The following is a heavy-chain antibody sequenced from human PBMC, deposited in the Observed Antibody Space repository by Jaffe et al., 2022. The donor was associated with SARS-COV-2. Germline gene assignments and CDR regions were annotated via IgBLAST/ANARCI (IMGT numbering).Heavy chain of an antibody. CDR3: ATHRERVDSFWYFDL. CDR2: TYNTGTT. J-gene: IGHJ2*01. D-gene: IGHD2-15*01. CDR1: GGSISLSSYY. Sequence: QLQLQESGPGLVKPSETLSLICTVSGGSISLSSYYWAWIRQPPGKGLEWIGSTYNTGTTYYNPSLGSRVTVSVDRSNNQISLKLNSVTAADSAVYYCATHRERVDSFWYFDLWGRGTLVTVSS. V-gene: IGHV4-39*01.